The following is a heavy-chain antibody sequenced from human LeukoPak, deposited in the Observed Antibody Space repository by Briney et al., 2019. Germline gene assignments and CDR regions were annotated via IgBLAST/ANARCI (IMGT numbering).Heavy chain of an antibody. D-gene: IGHD3-22*01. CDR2: IYYSGTS. Sequence: PSETLSFNCTVSGGSISSYYWSWNRQPPGKGLEWIGYIYYSGTSNANNSLRSGVTISEDTSKNQYSLKLSSVTAADTAVYYCAWSYSLQYYDSSGYSYYFDYWGQGTLVTVSS. CDR3: AWSYSLQYYDSSGYSYYFDY. CDR1: GGSISSYY. V-gene: IGHV4-59*01. J-gene: IGHJ4*02.